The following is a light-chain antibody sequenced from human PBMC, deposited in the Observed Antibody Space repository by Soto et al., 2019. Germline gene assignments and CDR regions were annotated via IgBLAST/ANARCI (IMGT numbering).Light chain of an antibody. CDR1: QGISSY. J-gene: IGKJ4*01. CDR2: AAS. Sequence: AIRMTQSPSSLSASVGDRVNITCRASQGISSYLAWYQQRPGKAPKVLIYAASTLQGGVPSRFSGSGSGTDFTLTISCQQSEDFVTYYCQQYYSYPLTFGGGTKVEIK. CDR3: QQYYSYPLT. V-gene: IGKV1-8*01.